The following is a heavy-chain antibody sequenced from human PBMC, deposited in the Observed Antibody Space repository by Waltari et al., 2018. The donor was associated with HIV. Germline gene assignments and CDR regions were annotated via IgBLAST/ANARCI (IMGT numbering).Heavy chain of an antibody. CDR2: IHHGGDT. J-gene: IGHJ4*02. V-gene: IGHV4-34*02. Sequence: QVLLEQWGTRLLNTSETLSLTCAVYNGPFTSYYWSWVRQSPGQGLEYIGGIHHGGDTKYNPSVESRVTMSVDKSKKQFSLEVRSVTAADSAVYYCAAHLIYRNGGRFDYWSQGSLVTVSS. CDR3: AAHLIYRNGGRFDY. CDR1: NGPFTSYY. D-gene: IGHD2-8*01.